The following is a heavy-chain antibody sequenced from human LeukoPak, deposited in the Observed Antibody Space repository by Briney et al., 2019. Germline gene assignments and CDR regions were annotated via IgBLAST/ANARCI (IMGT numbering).Heavy chain of an antibody. J-gene: IGHJ5*02. Sequence: SSETLSLTCTVSGGSISSYYWSWIRQPPGKGLEWIGYIYYSGSTNYNPSLKSRVTISVDTSKNQFSLKLSSVTAADTAVYYCARGVGDLHVNWFDPWGQGTLVTVSS. D-gene: IGHD3-16*01. CDR3: ARGVGDLHVNWFDP. CDR1: GGSISSYY. V-gene: IGHV4-59*01. CDR2: IYYSGST.